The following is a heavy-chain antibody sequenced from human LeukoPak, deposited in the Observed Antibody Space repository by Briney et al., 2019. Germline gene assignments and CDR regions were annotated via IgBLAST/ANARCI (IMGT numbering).Heavy chain of an antibody. J-gene: IGHJ4*02. D-gene: IGHD1-26*01. CDR1: GGTFSSYA. Sequence: SVKVSCKASGGTFSSYAISWVRQAPGQGLEWMGRIIPILGIANYAQKFQGRVTITADKSTSTAYMELSSLRSEDTAVYYCARNSGSYESYFDYWGQGTLVTVSS. V-gene: IGHV1-69*04. CDR2: IIPILGIA. CDR3: ARNSGSYESYFDY.